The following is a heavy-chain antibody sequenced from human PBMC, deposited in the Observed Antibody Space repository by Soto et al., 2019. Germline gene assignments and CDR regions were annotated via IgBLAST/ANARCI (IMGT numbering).Heavy chain of an antibody. D-gene: IGHD2-15*01. V-gene: IGHV3-30*03. CDR1: GFIFSTYV. CDR3: ARSIGGSSYYPPDY. J-gene: IGHJ4*02. Sequence: QVQLVESGGGVVQPGGSLRLSCATSGFIFSTYVMQWVRQSPGEGLEWVAVMANDGSYQYYADSVKGRFTISRDNSKNTLYRQMDSLRREDTAVYYCARSIGGSSYYPPDYWGQGTLVTVSS. CDR2: MANDGSYQ.